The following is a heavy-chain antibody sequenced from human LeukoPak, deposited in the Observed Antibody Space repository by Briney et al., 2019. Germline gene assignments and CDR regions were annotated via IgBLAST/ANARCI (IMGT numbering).Heavy chain of an antibody. D-gene: IGHD2-15*01. V-gene: IGHV3-33*01. CDR1: GLTFSNYG. J-gene: IGHJ6*02. Sequence: GGSLRLSCAASGLTFSNYGIHWVRQAPGKGLAWVAVIWVEGNSKHYADSVKGRFTISRDSSKSTLYLQLNSLTVEDTAVYYCARSSGQYSNTMDVWSQGTTVTASS. CDR3: ARSSGQYSNTMDV. CDR2: IWVEGNSK.